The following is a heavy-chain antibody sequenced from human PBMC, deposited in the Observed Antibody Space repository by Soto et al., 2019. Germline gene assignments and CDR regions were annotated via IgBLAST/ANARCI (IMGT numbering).Heavy chain of an antibody. CDR3: ARGHGWVDY. Sequence: GESLKISCKGSGYSFTRNWITWVRQMPGKGLEWMGRIEPRDSSTDYSPSFQGHVTISADKSISTAYLQWSSLKASDSAIYFCARGHGWVDYWGQGTLVTVSS. CDR2: IEPRDSST. D-gene: IGHD6-19*01. CDR1: GYSFTRNW. J-gene: IGHJ4*02. V-gene: IGHV5-10-1*01.